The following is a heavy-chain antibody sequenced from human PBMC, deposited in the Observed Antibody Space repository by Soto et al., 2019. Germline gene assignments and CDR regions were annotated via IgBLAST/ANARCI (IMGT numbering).Heavy chain of an antibody. Sequence: GGSLRLSCAAFGFTFSSYALSWVRQAPGKGLEWVSSISAGGGSTYYADSVKGRFPISRDNSKNTLYLQMKSLRAEDTAVYYCAKDRDILTGYYGYWGQGTLVTVSS. CDR3: AKDRDILTGYYGY. J-gene: IGHJ4*02. V-gene: IGHV3-23*01. D-gene: IGHD3-9*01. CDR1: GFTFSSYA. CDR2: ISAGGGST.